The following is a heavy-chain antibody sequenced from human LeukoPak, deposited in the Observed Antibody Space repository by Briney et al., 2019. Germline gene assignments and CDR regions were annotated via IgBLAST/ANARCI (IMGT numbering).Heavy chain of an antibody. CDR2: INWNGGST. D-gene: IGHD1-26*01. CDR3: ARNKYSGSYSYYYYMDV. Sequence: GGSLRLSCAASGFTFDDYGMSWIRQAPGKGLEWVSGINWNGGSTGYADSVKGRFTISRDNAKNSLYLQMNSLRAEDTALYYCARNKYSGSYSYYYYMDVWGKGTTATVSS. J-gene: IGHJ6*03. CDR1: GFTFDDYG. V-gene: IGHV3-20*04.